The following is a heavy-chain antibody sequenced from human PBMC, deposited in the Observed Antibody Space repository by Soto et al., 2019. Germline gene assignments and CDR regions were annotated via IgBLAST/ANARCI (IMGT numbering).Heavy chain of an antibody. Sequence: EVQLLESGGGLVQPGGSLRLSCAASGFTFSSYAMSWVRQAPGKGLEWVSAISGSGGSTYYADSVKGRFTISRDNSKNTLYLQMNRLRAEDTAVYYCAKRVVVIEDVFDIWGQGTMVTVSS. V-gene: IGHV3-23*01. CDR3: AKRVVVIEDVFDI. D-gene: IGHD3-22*01. J-gene: IGHJ3*02. CDR1: GFTFSSYA. CDR2: ISGSGGST.